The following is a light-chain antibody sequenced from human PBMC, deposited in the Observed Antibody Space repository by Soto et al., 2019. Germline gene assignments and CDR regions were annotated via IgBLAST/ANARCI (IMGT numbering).Light chain of an antibody. Sequence: EIVLTQSPGTLSLSPGERATLSCRASQSVSSSYLAWYQQKPGQAPRLLIYGASSRATGIPDRFSGSGSGTDLTLTISRLEPEDFAVYYCQQYGSSPWTFGQGNKVELK. CDR3: QQYGSSPWT. J-gene: IGKJ1*01. V-gene: IGKV3-20*01. CDR1: QSVSSSY. CDR2: GAS.